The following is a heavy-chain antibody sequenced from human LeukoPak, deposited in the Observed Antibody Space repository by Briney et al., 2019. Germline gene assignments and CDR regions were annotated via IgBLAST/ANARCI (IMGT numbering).Heavy chain of an antibody. CDR1: GFTFSNNA. J-gene: IGHJ4*02. Sequence: GGSLRLSCAASGFTFSNNAMSWVRQAPGKGLECVSAITGTIATGDPPYYADSVRGRFTISRDNSRNTLYLQLNDLRAEDTAIYYCAKAFGTNGYFQLPIDFWGQGTLVTVSS. D-gene: IGHD2-8*01. CDR2: ITGTIATGDPP. V-gene: IGHV3-23*01. CDR3: AKAFGTNGYFQLPIDF.